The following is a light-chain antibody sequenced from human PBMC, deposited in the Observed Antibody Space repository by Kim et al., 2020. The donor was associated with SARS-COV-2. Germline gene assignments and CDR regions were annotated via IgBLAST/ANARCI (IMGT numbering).Light chain of an antibody. Sequence: EIVLTQSPGTLSLSPAESATLSCRASQSVRSSYLAWYQQKPGQAPRLLIYGASSRATGIPDRFSGSGSGTDFTLTISRLEPEDFAVYYRQQYGSSPRTFGQGTKVDIK. CDR1: QSVRSSY. V-gene: IGKV3-20*01. CDR2: GAS. CDR3: QQYGSSPRT. J-gene: IGKJ1*01.